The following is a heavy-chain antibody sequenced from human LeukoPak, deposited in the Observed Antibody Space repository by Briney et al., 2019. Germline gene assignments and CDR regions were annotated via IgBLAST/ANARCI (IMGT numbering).Heavy chain of an antibody. CDR1: GGSIVSENYY. Sequence: SETLSLTCSVSGGSIVSENYYWSWIRQPLGKGLEWIAYMHYSGSAYYNPSLKSRVSMSVDTSKNQFSLKVRSVTAADTAVYYCARGVWTTMDSDAFDIWGQGTLVTVSS. CDR2: MHYSGSA. J-gene: IGHJ3*02. CDR3: ARGVWTTMDSDAFDI. V-gene: IGHV4-30-4*08. D-gene: IGHD5-18*01.